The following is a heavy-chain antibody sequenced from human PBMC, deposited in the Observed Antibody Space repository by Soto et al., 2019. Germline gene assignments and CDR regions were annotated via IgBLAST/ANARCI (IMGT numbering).Heavy chain of an antibody. V-gene: IGHV2-5*02. CDR3: AHSPIGSAYDFDY. CDR1: GFSLYTSGVG. CDR2: IYWDDDK. D-gene: IGHD5-12*01. J-gene: IGHJ4*02. Sequence: QITLKESGPTLVEPTQTLTLTCTFSGFSLYTSGVGVGWIRQPPGKALEWLALIYWDDDKYYSPSLKSRLTITKDTSENQVVLTVSNMDPVDTATYYCAHSPIGSAYDFDYWGQGTLVTVSS.